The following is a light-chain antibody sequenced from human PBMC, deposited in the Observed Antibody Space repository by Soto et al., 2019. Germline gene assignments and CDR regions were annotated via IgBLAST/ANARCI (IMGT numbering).Light chain of an antibody. Sequence: EIVLTQSPGTLSLSPGERATLSCGASQSVSSIYLAWYQQKPGQSPRLLIYDASHRATGVPARFSGSGSGTDFTLTISSLEPEDFAVYYCQQRSVWPITFGQGTRLEI. CDR3: QQRSVWPIT. CDR2: DAS. CDR1: QSVSSIY. J-gene: IGKJ5*01. V-gene: IGKV3-11*01.